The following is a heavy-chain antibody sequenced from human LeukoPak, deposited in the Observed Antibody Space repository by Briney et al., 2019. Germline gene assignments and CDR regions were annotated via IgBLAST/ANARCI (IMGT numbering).Heavy chain of an antibody. V-gene: IGHV3-7*01. J-gene: IGHJ4*02. CDR2: IKQDGSEK. D-gene: IGHD3-10*01. CDR3: AREGVGDFFDY. Sequence: GGSLRLSCAASGFTFSSYWMSWVRQAPGKGLEWVANIKQDGSEKYYVDSVKGRFTISRDNAKNSPYLQMNSLRAEDTAVYCCAREGVGDFFDYWGQGTLVTVSS. CDR1: GFTFSSYW.